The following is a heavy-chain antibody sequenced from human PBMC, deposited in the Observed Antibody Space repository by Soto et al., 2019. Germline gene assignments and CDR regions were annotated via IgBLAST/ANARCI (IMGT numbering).Heavy chain of an antibody. CDR1: GGSISDYY. CDR3: AREDYGDSYYFDY. V-gene: IGHV4-59*01. D-gene: IGHD4-17*01. CDR2: IYYSGST. J-gene: IGHJ4*02. Sequence: PSETLSLTCTVSGGSISDYYWSWIRQPPGKGLEWLGYIYYSGSTNYNPSLKSRVTISIDTSNHFSLNLTSVTAADTAVYYCAREDYGDSYYFDYWGQGILVTVSS.